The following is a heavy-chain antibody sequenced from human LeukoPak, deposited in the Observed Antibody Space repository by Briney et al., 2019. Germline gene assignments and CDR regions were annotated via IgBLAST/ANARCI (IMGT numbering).Heavy chain of an antibody. CDR3: ASLHKRGGAFDL. J-gene: IGHJ3*01. Sequence: PSETLSLTCSVSRGSISSSNYYWGCIRQPPGKGLEWIGNIYYSGTTYYNPSLPSLKSRVTILIDTSKNHFSLRLRSVTAADTAVYYCASLHKRGGAFDLWGQGTVVTVSS. CDR1: RGSISSSNYY. V-gene: IGHV4-39*07. CDR2: IYYSGTT.